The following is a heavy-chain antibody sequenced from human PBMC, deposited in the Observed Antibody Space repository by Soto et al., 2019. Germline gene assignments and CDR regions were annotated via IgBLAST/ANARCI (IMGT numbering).Heavy chain of an antibody. J-gene: IGHJ4*02. CDR3: ARESGEVRGVIS. D-gene: IGHD3-10*01. V-gene: IGHV4-59*01. CDR1: GGSISSYY. CDR2: IYYSGST. Sequence: SETLSLTCTVSGGSISSYYWSWIRQPPGKGLEWIGYIYYSGSTNYNPSLKSRVTISVDTSKNQFSLKLSSVTAADTAVYYCARESGEVRGVISWGQGTLVTVSS.